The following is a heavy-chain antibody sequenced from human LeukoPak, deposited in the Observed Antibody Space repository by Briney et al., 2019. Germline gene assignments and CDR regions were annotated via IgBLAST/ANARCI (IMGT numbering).Heavy chain of an antibody. CDR3: AREFIVVVPAASRLYYYYMDV. CDR1: GGSISSYY. CDR2: IYTSGST. D-gene: IGHD2-2*01. J-gene: IGHJ6*03. Sequence: SETLSLTCTVSGGSISSYYWSWIRQPAGKGLEWIGRIYTSGSTNYNPSLKSRVTMSVDTSKNQFSLKLSSVTAADTAVYYCAREFIVVVPAASRLYYYYMDVWGKGTTVTISS. V-gene: IGHV4-4*07.